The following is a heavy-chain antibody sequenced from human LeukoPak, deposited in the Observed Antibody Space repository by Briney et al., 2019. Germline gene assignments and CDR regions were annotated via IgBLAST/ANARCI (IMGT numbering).Heavy chain of an antibody. Sequence: GASVKVSCKASVYTFTSYGISWVRQAPGQGLEWMGWISAYNGNTNYAQKLQGRVTMTTDTSTSTAYMELRSLRSDDTAVYYCARGMITFGGVIVSNWFDPWGQGTLVTVSS. CDR3: ARGMITFGGVIVSNWFDP. D-gene: IGHD3-16*02. CDR2: ISAYNGNT. V-gene: IGHV1-18*01. J-gene: IGHJ5*02. CDR1: VYTFTSYG.